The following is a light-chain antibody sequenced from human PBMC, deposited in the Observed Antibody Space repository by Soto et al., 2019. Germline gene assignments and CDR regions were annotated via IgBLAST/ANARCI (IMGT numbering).Light chain of an antibody. CDR1: NIGGKS. V-gene: IGLV3-21*04. CDR3: QVWDSSSDHSVV. J-gene: IGLJ2*01. CDR2: YDT. Sequence: SYELTQPPTVSVAPGKTATISCGGNNIGGKSVHWYQQKPGQAPVLIIYYDTSRPSGIPERFSGSNSGNMATLTISRVEAGDEADYYCQVWDSSSDHSVVFGGGTKLTVL.